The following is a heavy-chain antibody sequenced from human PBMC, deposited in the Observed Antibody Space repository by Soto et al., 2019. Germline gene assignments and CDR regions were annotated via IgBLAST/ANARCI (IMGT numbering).Heavy chain of an antibody. V-gene: IGHV3-7*05. CDR2: IKQDGSET. Sequence: EVQLVASGGDLVQPGGSLRLSCAASGFTLSSYWMHWVRQAPGKGLEWVANIKQDGSETYYVDSVKGRFTISRDNDKNSLYLQMDSLRVEDTAVYYCASRAVADWGQGTLVTVS. CDR3: ASRAVAD. D-gene: IGHD6-19*01. CDR1: GFTLSSYW. J-gene: IGHJ4*02.